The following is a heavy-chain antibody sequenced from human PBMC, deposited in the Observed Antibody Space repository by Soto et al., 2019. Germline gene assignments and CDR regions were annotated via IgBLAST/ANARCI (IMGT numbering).Heavy chain of an antibody. CDR2: ISYDGSNK. Sequence: QVQLVESGGGVVQPGRSLRLSCAASGFTDSSYAMHWVRHVPGKGLEWVAVISYDGSNKYYADSVKGRFTISRDNSKNTLYLQMNSLRAEDTAVYYCSRPLWRDDDNWGYFDLWGRGTLVTVSS. CDR3: SRPLWRDDDNWGYFDL. D-gene: IGHD3-16*01. CDR1: GFTDSSYA. V-gene: IGHV3-30-3*01. J-gene: IGHJ2*01.